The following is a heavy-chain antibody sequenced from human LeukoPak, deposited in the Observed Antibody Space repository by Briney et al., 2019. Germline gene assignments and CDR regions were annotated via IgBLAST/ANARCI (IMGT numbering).Heavy chain of an antibody. V-gene: IGHV4-59*01. CDR1: GGSISSYY. CDR3: ARDRSSYYDFWSGTQADAFDI. D-gene: IGHD3-3*01. Sequence: SETLSLTCTVSGGSISSYYWSWNRQPPGKGLEWIGYIYYSGSTNYNPSLKSRVTMSVDTSKNQFSLKLSSVTAADTAVYYCARDRSSYYDFWSGTQADAFDIWGQGTMVTVSS. CDR2: IYYSGST. J-gene: IGHJ3*02.